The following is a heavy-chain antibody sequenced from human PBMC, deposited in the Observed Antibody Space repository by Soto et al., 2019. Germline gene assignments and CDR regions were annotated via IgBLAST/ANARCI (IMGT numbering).Heavy chain of an antibody. CDR1: GFTFSSYG. D-gene: IGHD3-22*01. J-gene: IGHJ4*02. CDR3: ANGLSSGPFDY. Sequence: GGSLRLSCAASGFTFSSYGMHWVRQAPGKGLEWVAVISYDGSNKYYTDSVKGRFTISRDNSKNTLYLQMNSLRAEDTAVYCCANGLSSGPFDYWGQGTLVTVSS. V-gene: IGHV3-30*18. CDR2: ISYDGSNK.